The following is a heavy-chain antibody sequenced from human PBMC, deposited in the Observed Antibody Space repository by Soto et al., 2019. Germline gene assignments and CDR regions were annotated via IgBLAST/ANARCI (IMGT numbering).Heavy chain of an antibody. V-gene: IGHV1-18*01. CDR2: ISAYSGNT. Sequence: QVQLVQSGGEVKKPGASVKVSCKASGYTFTNHGLSWVRQAPGQGLEWMGWISAYSGNTEYAQNLQGRVTMTTDTSTSTAYRELRSMRSDDTAGYYCAGDVLWFWYLVSTNLAFWVQGTLVTVSS. CDR3: AGDVLWFWYLVSTNLAF. CDR1: GYTFTNHG. J-gene: IGHJ4*02. D-gene: IGHD3-10*01.